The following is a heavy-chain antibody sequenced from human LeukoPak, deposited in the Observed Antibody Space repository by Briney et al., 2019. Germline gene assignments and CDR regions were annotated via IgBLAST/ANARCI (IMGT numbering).Heavy chain of an antibody. J-gene: IGHJ6*02. D-gene: IGHD2-15*01. Sequence: ASVKVSCKASGYTFTSYYMHWVRQAPGRGLEWMGIINPSGGSTSYAQKFQGRVTMTRDTSTSTVYMELSSLRSEDTAVYYCARDQTRGRGGGRYYYGMDVWGQGTTVTVSS. CDR3: ARDQTRGRGGGRYYYGMDV. V-gene: IGHV1-46*01. CDR2: INPSGGST. CDR1: GYTFTSYY.